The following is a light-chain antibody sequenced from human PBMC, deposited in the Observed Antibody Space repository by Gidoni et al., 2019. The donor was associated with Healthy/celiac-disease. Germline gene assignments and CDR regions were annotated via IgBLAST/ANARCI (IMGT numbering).Light chain of an antibody. CDR1: QSVSSSY. CDR2: GAS. V-gene: IGKV3-20*01. CDR3: QQYGSSTT. J-gene: IGKJ1*01. Sequence: EIVLTQSPGTLSLSPGERATLSCRASQSVSSSYLAWYQQKPGQAPRLLIYGASSRATGIPDRVSGSGSGTDFTLTISRLEPEDFAVYYCQQYGSSTTCGQGTKVEIK.